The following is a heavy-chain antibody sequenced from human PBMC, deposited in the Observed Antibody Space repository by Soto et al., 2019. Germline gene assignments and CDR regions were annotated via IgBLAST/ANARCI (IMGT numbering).Heavy chain of an antibody. CDR3: ARDAYYYGSGSYSYGMDV. Sequence: VASVKVSCKASGGTFSSYAISWVRQAPGQGLEWMGGIIPIFGTANYAQKFQGRVTITADKSTSTAYMELSSLRSEDTAVYYCARDAYYYGSGSYSYGMDVWGQGTTVTVSS. J-gene: IGHJ6*02. V-gene: IGHV1-69*06. CDR1: GGTFSSYA. CDR2: IIPIFGTA. D-gene: IGHD3-10*01.